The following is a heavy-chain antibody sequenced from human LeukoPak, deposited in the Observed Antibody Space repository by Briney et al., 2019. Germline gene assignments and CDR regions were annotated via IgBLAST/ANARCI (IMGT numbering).Heavy chain of an antibody. D-gene: IGHD2-8*01. V-gene: IGHV5-51*01. Sequence: GESLKISCKGSGYSFTSYLIGWVRQMPGKGLEWMGIIYPGDSDTRYSPSFQGQVTISADKSISTAYLQWSSLKASDTAMYYCARVGEVYASYYYYYMDVWGKGTTVTVSS. J-gene: IGHJ6*03. CDR2: IYPGDSDT. CDR1: GYSFTSYL. CDR3: ARVGEVYASYYYYYMDV.